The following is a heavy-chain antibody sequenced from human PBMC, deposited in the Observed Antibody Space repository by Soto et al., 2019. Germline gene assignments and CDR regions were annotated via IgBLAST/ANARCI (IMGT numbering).Heavy chain of an antibody. CDR1: GFTVSSNY. V-gene: IGHV3-53*01. J-gene: IGHJ2*01. CDR3: ARDRRGYCSGGSCYEEDWYFDL. D-gene: IGHD2-15*01. CDR2: IYSGGST. Sequence: EVQLVESGGGLIQPGGSLRLSCAASGFTVSSNYMSWVRQAPGKGLEWVSVIYSGGSTYYADSVKGRFTISRDNSKNTLYLQMNSLRAEDTAVYYCARDRRGYCSGGSCYEEDWYFDLWGRGTLVTVSS.